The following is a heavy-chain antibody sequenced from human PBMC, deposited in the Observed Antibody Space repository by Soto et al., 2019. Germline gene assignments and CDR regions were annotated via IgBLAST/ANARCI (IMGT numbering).Heavy chain of an antibody. J-gene: IGHJ4*02. Sequence: QVQLQQWGAGLLKPSETLSLTCAVYGGSFSGYYWSWIRQPPGKGLEWIGEINHSGSTNYNPSLKSRGTISVDTSKNQFSLKLSSVTAADTAVYYCASLVGATTFDYWGQGTLVTVSS. CDR1: GGSFSGYY. CDR3: ASLVGATTFDY. D-gene: IGHD1-26*01. V-gene: IGHV4-34*01. CDR2: INHSGST.